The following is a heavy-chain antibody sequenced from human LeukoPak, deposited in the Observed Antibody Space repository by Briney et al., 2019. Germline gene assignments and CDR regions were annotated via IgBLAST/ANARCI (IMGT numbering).Heavy chain of an antibody. CDR2: FDPEDGET. J-gene: IGHJ4*02. CDR1: GYTLTELS. D-gene: IGHD3-10*01. V-gene: IGHV1-24*01. CDR3: LVGELLYFDY. Sequence: ASVKVSCKVSGYTLTELSMHWVRQAPGKGLEWMGGFDPEDGETIYAQKFQGRATMTEDTSTDTAYMELSSLRSEDTAVYYCLVGELLYFDYWGQGTLVTVSS.